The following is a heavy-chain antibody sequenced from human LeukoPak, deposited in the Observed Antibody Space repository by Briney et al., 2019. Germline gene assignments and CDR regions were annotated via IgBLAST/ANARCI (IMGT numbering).Heavy chain of an antibody. J-gene: IGHJ3*02. Sequence: SETLSLTCTVSGGSISSYYWSWIRQPPGKGLEWIGYIYYSGSTNYNPSLTSRVTTSVDTSKNQFSLKLSSVTAADTAVYYCAREGGVPAAIGAAFDIWGQGTMVTVSS. D-gene: IGHD2-2*01. CDR1: GGSISSYY. CDR2: IYYSGST. CDR3: AREGGVPAAIGAAFDI. V-gene: IGHV4-59*01.